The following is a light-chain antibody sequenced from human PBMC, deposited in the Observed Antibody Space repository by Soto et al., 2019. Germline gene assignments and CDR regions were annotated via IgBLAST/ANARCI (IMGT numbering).Light chain of an antibody. Sequence: DIQMTQSPSSLSASVGDRVTITCQASQDISNNLNWYQQKPGKAPKLLIYDASNLETGVPSRFSGGGSGTDFTFTISSLQPEDIATYYCQQYDNLPGNTFGQGTKLEIK. CDR3: QQYDNLPGNT. J-gene: IGKJ2*01. V-gene: IGKV1-33*01. CDR1: QDISNN. CDR2: DAS.